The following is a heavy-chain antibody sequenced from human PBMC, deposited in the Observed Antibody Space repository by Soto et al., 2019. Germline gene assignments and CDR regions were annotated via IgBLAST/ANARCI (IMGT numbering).Heavy chain of an antibody. CDR3: ARCRRQQLVRSQYNWFDP. CDR2: INHSGST. CDR1: GGSFSDYC. V-gene: IGHV4-34*01. J-gene: IGHJ5*02. Sequence: QVQLQQWGAGLLKPSETLSLTCAVYGGSFSDYCWSWIRQPPGKGLEWIGEINHSGSTNYNPSFKSRVTISVDTSKYQFPLKLSSVTAADTAVYYCARCRRQQLVRSQYNWFDPWGQGSLVTDSS. D-gene: IGHD6-13*01.